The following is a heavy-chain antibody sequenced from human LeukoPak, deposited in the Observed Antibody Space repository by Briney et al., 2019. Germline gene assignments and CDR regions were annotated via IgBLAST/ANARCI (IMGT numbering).Heavy chain of an antibody. V-gene: IGHV1-69*04. Sequence: SVTVSCKASGGTFSSYAISWVRQAPGQGLEWMGRIIPILGIANYAQKFQGRVTITADKSTSTAYMELSSLRSEDTAVYYCARDEKYSSSYRFDYWGQGTLVTVSS. D-gene: IGHD6-6*01. J-gene: IGHJ4*02. CDR3: ARDEKYSSSYRFDY. CDR2: IIPILGIA. CDR1: GGTFSSYA.